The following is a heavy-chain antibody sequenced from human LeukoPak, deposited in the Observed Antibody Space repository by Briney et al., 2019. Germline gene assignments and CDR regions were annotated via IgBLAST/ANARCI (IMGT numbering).Heavy chain of an antibody. CDR1: GFSFSSYA. V-gene: IGHV3-30*03. Sequence: PGRSLRLSCAASGFSFSSYAIHWVRQAPGKGLEWVALIPYDGSNKYYADSVRGRFTISRDNAKNTLYLQMNSLRAEDTAVYYCTRDLSGTYYGRFDYWGQGTLVTVSS. J-gene: IGHJ4*02. D-gene: IGHD1-26*01. CDR3: TRDLSGTYYGRFDY. CDR2: IPYDGSNK.